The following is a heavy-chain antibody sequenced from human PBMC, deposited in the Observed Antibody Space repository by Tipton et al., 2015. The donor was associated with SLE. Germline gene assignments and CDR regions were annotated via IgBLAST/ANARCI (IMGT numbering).Heavy chain of an antibody. CDR3: ARSRGDFVDPDAFDI. D-gene: IGHD3-10*01. CDR1: GGSISSSSYY. V-gene: IGHV4-39*07. J-gene: IGHJ3*02. Sequence: TLSLTCTVSGGSISSSSYYWGWIRQPPGKGLEWIGNIYYSGSTYYNPSLKSRVTISVDTSKTLFSLQLRSVTAADTAVYYCARSRGDFVDPDAFDIWGQGTMVTVSS. CDR2: IYYSGST.